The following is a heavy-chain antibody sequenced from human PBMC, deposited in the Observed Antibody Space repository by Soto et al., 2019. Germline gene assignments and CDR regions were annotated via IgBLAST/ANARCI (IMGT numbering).Heavy chain of an antibody. CDR2: ISYDGAPQ. V-gene: IGHV3-30*03. CDR3: ATKARVTNYLYYEMDV. J-gene: IGHJ6*02. CDR1: GLTFNTSV. Sequence: PDGDLRHWSEDSGLTFNTSVIHWVRRAPGKGREWLAVISYDGAPQCYGDTVKGRFTISRDNSKNTLFLHIGRLRAEYTAMYYCATKARVTNYLYYEMDVWALGTTVPVSS. D-gene: IGHD2-21*02.